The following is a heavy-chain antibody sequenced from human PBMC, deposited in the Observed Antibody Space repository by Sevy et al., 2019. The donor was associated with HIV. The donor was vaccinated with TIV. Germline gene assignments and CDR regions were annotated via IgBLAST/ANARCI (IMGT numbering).Heavy chain of an antibody. CDR3: AREGGDCNGGSCYLTYYYYAMDV. CDR1: GFTFSSYA. D-gene: IGHD2-15*01. J-gene: IGHJ6*02. CDR2: ISYDGSNK. V-gene: IGHV3-30-3*01. Sequence: GGSLRLSCAASGFTFSSYAMHWVRQAPGKGLEWVAVISYDGSNKYYADSVKGRFTISRDNSKNTLYLQMNSLRAEDTAVYDCAREGGDCNGGSCYLTYYYYAMDVWRQGTTVTVSS.